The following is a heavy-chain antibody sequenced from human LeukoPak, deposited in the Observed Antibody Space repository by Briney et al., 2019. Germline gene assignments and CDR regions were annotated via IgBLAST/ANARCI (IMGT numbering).Heavy chain of an antibody. CDR2: IYYSGST. V-gene: IGHV4-31*03. CDR1: GGSISSGGYY. CDR3: ARGSLTYYDSSGYYYRAFDI. J-gene: IGHJ3*02. D-gene: IGHD3-22*01. Sequence: SETLSLTCTVSGGSISSGGYYWSSICQHPGKGLECIGYIYYSGSTYYNPSLKSRVTISVDTSKNQFSLKLSSVTAADTAVYYCARGSLTYYDSSGYYYRAFDIWGQGTMVTVSS.